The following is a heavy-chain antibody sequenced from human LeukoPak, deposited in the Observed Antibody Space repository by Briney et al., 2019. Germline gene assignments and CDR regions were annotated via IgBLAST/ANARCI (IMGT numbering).Heavy chain of an antibody. CDR3: TTSPGITVFGVVTDY. D-gene: IGHD3-3*01. V-gene: IGHV3-15*04. J-gene: IGHJ4*02. CDR2: IESSTDGGTT. Sequence: GGSLRLSCAASGPTFRSAFMKWVRQAPGKGLEWVGRIESSTDGGTTDYAAPVKGRFTMSRDDSKNTLYLQMNNVKTEDTGVYYCTTSPGITVFGVVTDYWGQGTLVIVSS. CDR1: GPTFRSAF.